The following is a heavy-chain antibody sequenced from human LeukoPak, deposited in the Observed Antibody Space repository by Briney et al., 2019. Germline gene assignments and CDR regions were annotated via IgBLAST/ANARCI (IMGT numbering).Heavy chain of an antibody. D-gene: IGHD2-2*01. CDR2: ISSSSSYI. CDR1: GFPFSSYS. CDR3: ARGWSYCSSTSCRFFF. J-gene: IGHJ4*02. Sequence: GGSLRLSCAASGFPFSSYSMNWVRQAPGKGLEWVSSISSSSSYIYYADSVKGRFTISRDNAKNSLYLQMNSLRAEDTAVYYCARGWSYCSSTSCRFFFWGEGTLVTVSS. V-gene: IGHV3-21*01.